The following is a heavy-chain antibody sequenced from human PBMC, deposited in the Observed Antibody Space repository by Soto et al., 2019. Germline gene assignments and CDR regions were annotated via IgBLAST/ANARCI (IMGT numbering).Heavy chain of an antibody. V-gene: IGHV3-30*04. CDR1: GFTFSTYA. J-gene: IGHJ4*02. Sequence: QVQLVESGGGVVQPGTSLRVSCAASGFTFSTYAMHWVRQAPGKGLEWVAVISYDGSKKSYADSVKGRFTISRDNSKNTLYLQMDSLRAEDTAVYYCARQRVAGMTTIGGDVAYWGQGTLVTVSS. CDR2: ISYDGSKK. CDR3: ARQRVAGMTTIGGDVAY. D-gene: IGHD2-21*01.